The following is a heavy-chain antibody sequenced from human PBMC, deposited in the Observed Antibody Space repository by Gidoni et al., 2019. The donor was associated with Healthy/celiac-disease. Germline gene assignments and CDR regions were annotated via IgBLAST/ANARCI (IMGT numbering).Heavy chain of an antibody. Sequence: RLSSSPSGFTFSTYSMNWVRQAPGKGLEGVSSISSSSNYIYYADSVKGRFTISRDNAKNSLYLQMNSLRAEDTAVYYCASSGGEPGYWNYWGQGTLVTVSS. V-gene: IGHV3-21*01. D-gene: IGHD6-13*01. CDR3: ASSGGEPGYWNY. J-gene: IGHJ4*02. CDR2: ISSSSNYI. CDR1: GFTFSTYS.